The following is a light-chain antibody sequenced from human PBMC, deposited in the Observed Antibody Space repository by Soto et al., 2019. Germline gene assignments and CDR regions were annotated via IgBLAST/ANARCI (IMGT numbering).Light chain of an antibody. CDR2: GAS. V-gene: IGKV3-20*01. CDR3: QQCGSSPRT. J-gene: IGKJ1*01. Sequence: EIGLTQSPGTLSLSPGERATLSCRASQSVSSSYLAWYQQKPGQAPRLLIYGASSRATGIPDRFSGSGSGTDFTLTINRLETGDFGVYYCQQCGSSPRTFGQGTKVEIK. CDR1: QSVSSSY.